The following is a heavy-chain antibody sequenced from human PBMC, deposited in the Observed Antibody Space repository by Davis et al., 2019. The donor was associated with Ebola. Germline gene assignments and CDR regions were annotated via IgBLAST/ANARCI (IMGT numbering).Heavy chain of an antibody. CDR1: GFSFSDSW. D-gene: IGHD5-12*01. J-gene: IGHJ4*02. V-gene: IGHV3-74*01. CDR3: ARVVVATGGDFDY. CDR2: INSDGSST. Sequence: HTGGSLRLSCAASGFSFSDSWMHWVRQAPGKGLVWVSRINSDGSSTSYADSVKGRFTISRDNAKNTLYLQMNSLRAEDTAVYYCARVVVATGGDFDYWGQGTLVTVSS.